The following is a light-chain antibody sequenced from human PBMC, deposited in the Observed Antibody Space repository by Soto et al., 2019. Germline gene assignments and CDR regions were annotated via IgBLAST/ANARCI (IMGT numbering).Light chain of an antibody. V-gene: IGKV3-15*01. CDR1: QSVSSN. CDR3: QQYNNGLST. J-gene: IGKJ4*01. Sequence: EIVMTQSPATLSVSPGERATLSCRASQSVSSNLAWYQQKPGQAPRLLIYGASTRATGIPARVSGSGSGTEFTLTINSLQSEDFAVYHCQQYNNGLSTFGGGTKVEIK. CDR2: GAS.